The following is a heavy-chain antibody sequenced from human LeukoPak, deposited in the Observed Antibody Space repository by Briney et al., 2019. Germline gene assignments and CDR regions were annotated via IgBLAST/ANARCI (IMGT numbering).Heavy chain of an antibody. Sequence: GGSLRLSCAASGFTFSSYSMNWVRQAPGKGLEWVSYISSSSSTIYYADSVKGRFTISRDNAKNSLYLQMNSLRAEVTAVYYCAREQHDYGDYEGYWGQGTLVTVSS. J-gene: IGHJ4*02. CDR1: GFTFSSYS. V-gene: IGHV3-48*04. CDR3: AREQHDYGDYEGY. CDR2: ISSSSSTI. D-gene: IGHD4-17*01.